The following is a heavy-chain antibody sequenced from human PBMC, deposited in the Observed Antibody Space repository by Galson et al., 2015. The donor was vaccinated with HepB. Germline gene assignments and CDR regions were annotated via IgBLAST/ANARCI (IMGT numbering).Heavy chain of an antibody. J-gene: IGHJ3*02. CDR1: GFTFTSSA. V-gene: IGHV1-58*02. CDR3: AADPVRWSGYYSGAFDI. D-gene: IGHD3-3*01. Sequence: SVKVSCKASGFTFTSSAMQWVRQARGQRLEWIGWIVVGSGNTNYAQKFQERVTITRDMSTSTAYTELSSLRSEDTAVYYCAADPVRWSGYYSGAFDIWGQGTMVTVSS. CDR2: IVVGSGNT.